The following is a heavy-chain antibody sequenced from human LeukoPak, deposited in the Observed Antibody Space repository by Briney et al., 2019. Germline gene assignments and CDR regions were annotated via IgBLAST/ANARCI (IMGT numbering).Heavy chain of an antibody. J-gene: IGHJ4*02. V-gene: IGHV3-48*04. Sequence: PGGSLRLSCAASGFTFSSYSMNWVRQAPGKGLEWVSYISSGSSTIDYADSVRGRFTISRDNAKNSLYLQMNSLRAEDTAVYYCAKGATYYYDSSGDYWGQGTLVTVSS. CDR3: AKGATYYYDSSGDY. D-gene: IGHD3-22*01. CDR1: GFTFSSYS. CDR2: ISSGSSTI.